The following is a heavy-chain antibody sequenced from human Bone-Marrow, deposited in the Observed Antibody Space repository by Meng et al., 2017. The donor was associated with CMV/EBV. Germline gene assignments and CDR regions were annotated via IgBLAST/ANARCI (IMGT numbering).Heavy chain of an antibody. J-gene: IGHJ6*02. CDR1: GFTFSSYS. V-gene: IGHV3-21*01. CDR2: ISSSSSYI. CDR3: ASLYVFWRVGMDV. D-gene: IGHD3-3*01. Sequence: GESLKISCAASGFTFSSYSMNWVRQAPGKGLEWVSSISSSSSYIYYADSVKGRFTISRDNAKNSLYLQMNSLRAEDTAVYYCASLYVFWRVGMDVWGQGTTVTVSS.